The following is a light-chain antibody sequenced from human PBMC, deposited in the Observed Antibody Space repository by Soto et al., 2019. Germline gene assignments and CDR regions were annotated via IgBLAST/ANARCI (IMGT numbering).Light chain of an antibody. CDR3: SSYTSSSTLLV. V-gene: IGLV2-14*01. J-gene: IGLJ2*01. CDR1: SSDVGGYNY. Sequence: QSALTQPASVSGSPGQSITISCTGTSSDVGGYNYVSWYQQHPGKAPKLMIYEVSNRPSGVSNRFSGSKSGNTASLTISGLQPEDEADYYCSSYTSSSTLLVFGGGTKVTVL. CDR2: EVS.